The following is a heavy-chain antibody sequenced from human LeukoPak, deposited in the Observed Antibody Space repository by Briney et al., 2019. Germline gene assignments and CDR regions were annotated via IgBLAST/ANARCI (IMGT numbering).Heavy chain of an antibody. CDR3: VRHRNWNYDY. CDR1: GDSFTTYW. V-gene: IGHV5-51*01. Sequence: GEFLKISCKGSGDSFTTYWIGWVRQMPGKGLEWMGIIYLGDSDTRYSPSFQGQVTISADKSINTAYLQWSSLKALDTAMYYCVRHRNWNYDYWGQGTLVTVSS. CDR2: IYLGDSDT. J-gene: IGHJ4*02. D-gene: IGHD1-1*01.